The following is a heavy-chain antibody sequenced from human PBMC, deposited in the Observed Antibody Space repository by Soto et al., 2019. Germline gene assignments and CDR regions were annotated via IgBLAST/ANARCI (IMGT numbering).Heavy chain of an antibody. CDR3: ARSRGSYYSNFDA. V-gene: IGHV1-69*02. CDR2: VIPILGIA. CDR1: GGTFSSYT. Sequence: SVKVSCKASGGTFSSYTISWVRQAPGQGLEWVGRVIPILGIANYAQKFQGRVTITADKSTDTAYMVLTGLTSEDTAVYYCARSRGSYYSNFDAWGQGTLVTVSS. J-gene: IGHJ4*02. D-gene: IGHD3-10*01.